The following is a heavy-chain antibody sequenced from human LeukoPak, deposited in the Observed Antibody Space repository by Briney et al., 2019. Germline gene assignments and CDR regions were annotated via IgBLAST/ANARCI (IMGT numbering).Heavy chain of an antibody. V-gene: IGHV1-2*06. CDR1: GYTFTSYD. CDR3: ARPHPLAVAGRFDAFDI. Sequence: ASVKVSCKASGYTFTSYDINWVRQAPGQGLEWMGRINPNSGGTNYAQKFQGRVTMTRDTSISTAYMELSRLRSDDTAVYYCARPHPLAVAGRFDAFDIWGQGTMVTVSS. CDR2: INPNSGGT. J-gene: IGHJ3*02. D-gene: IGHD6-19*01.